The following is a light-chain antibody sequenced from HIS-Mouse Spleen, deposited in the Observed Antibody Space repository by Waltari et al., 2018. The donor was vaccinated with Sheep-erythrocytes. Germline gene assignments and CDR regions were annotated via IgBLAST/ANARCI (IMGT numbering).Light chain of an antibody. V-gene: IGLV2-11*01. CDR1: SSDVGGYNY. CDR3: CSYAGSYNHV. J-gene: IGLJ1*01. Sequence: QSALTQPRSVSGSPGQSVTISCTGTSSDVGGYNYVSWYQQHPGKAPKLMIYDVSKRPSGVPVRCSGSKSGNTASLTSSGLQAEDEADYYCCSYAGSYNHVFATGTKVTVL. CDR2: DVS.